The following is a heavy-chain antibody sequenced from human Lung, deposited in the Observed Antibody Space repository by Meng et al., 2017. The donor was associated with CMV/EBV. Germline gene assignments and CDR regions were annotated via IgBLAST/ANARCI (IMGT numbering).Heavy chain of an antibody. CDR1: GYAFTRYT. Sequence: QGPLVRLGCELKKPRASVKFSCKASGYAFTRYTMNWVRQAPGQGIEWMGWISTNTGNPTYAQGFTGRFVFSVDTSVSTAYLQISSLKAEDTAVYYCGTLKYTSGFYGPAYWGQGALVTVSS. CDR2: ISTNTGNP. CDR3: GTLKYTSGFYGPAY. D-gene: IGHD6-19*01. J-gene: IGHJ4*02. V-gene: IGHV7-4-1*02.